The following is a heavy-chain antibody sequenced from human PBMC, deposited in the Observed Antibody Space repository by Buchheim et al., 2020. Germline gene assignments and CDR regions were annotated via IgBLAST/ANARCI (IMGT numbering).Heavy chain of an antibody. CDR2: INHSGST. CDR3: ARLAPPTVAGSTY. D-gene: IGHD6-19*01. J-gene: IGHJ4*02. V-gene: IGHV4-34*01. Sequence: QVQLQQWGAGLLKPSETLSLTCAVYGGSFSGYYWSWIRQPPGKGLEWIGEINHSGSTNYNPSLKSRVTISVDTSKNQLSLKLSSVTAADTAVYYCARLAPPTVAGSTYWGQGTL. CDR1: GGSFSGYY.